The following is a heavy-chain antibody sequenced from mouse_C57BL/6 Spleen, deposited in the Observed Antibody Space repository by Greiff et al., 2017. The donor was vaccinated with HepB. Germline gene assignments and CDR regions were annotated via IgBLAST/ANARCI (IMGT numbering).Heavy chain of an antibody. V-gene: IGHV1-82*01. Sequence: VQLQQSGPELVKPGASVKISCKASGYAFSSSWMNWVKQRPGKGLEWIGRIYPGDGDTNYNGKFKGKATLTADKSSRTAYMQLSSLTSEDPAVELCAKFNWDYCDYWGQGTTLTVSS. CDR1: GYAFSSSW. CDR3: AKFNWDYCDY. CDR2: IYPGDGDT. D-gene: IGHD4-1*02. J-gene: IGHJ2*01.